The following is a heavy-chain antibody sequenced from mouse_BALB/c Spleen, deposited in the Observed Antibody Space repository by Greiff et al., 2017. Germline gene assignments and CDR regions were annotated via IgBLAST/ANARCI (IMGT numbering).Heavy chain of an antibody. V-gene: IGHV1-82*01. CDR2: IYPGDGDT. CDR1: GYAFSSSW. J-gene: IGHJ1*01. CDR3: ARRYGNYWYFDV. Sequence: VQLQQSGPELVKPGASVKISCKASGYAFSSSWMNWVKQRPGQGLEWIGRIYPGDGDTNYNGKFKGKATLTADKSSSTAYMQLSSLTSVDSAVYFCARRYGNYWYFDVWGAGTTVTVSS. D-gene: IGHD2-10*02.